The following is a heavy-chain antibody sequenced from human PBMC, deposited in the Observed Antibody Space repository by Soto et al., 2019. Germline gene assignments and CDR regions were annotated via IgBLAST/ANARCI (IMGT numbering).Heavy chain of an antibody. CDR3: AKDLGDIVVVVAATLHYGMDV. J-gene: IGHJ6*02. V-gene: IGHV3-30*18. D-gene: IGHD2-15*01. CDR1: GFTFSSYG. CDR2: ISYDGSNK. Sequence: GGSLRLSCAASGFTFSSYGMHWVRQAPGKGLEWVADISYDGSNKYYADSVKGRFTISRDNSKNTLYLQMNSLRAEDTAVYYCAKDLGDIVVVVAATLHYGMDVWGQGTTVTVSS.